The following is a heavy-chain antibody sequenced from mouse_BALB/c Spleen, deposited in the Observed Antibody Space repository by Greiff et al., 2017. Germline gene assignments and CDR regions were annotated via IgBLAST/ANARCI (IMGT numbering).Heavy chain of an antibody. CDR1: GFSLTSYG. Sequence: VKLEESGPGLVAPSQSLSITCTVSGFSLTSYGVHWVRQPPGKGLEWLGVIWAGGSPNYNSALMSRLSISKDNSKSQVFLKMNSLQTDDTAMYYCARDEVRRAMDYWGQGTSVTVSS. CDR3: ARDEVRRAMDY. CDR2: IWAGGSP. V-gene: IGHV2-9*02. J-gene: IGHJ4*01. D-gene: IGHD2-14*01.